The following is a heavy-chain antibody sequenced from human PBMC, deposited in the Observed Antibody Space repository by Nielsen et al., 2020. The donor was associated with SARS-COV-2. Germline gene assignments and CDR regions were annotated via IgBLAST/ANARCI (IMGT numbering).Heavy chain of an antibody. Sequence: SETLSLTCTVSGGSVSSDNYCWSWIRQPPGKGLEWIGYIYYSGSTNYNPSLKSRVTISVDTSKNQFSLKLSSVTAADTAVYYCASGGRRFGYFDLWGRGTLVTVSS. V-gene: IGHV4-61*01. D-gene: IGHD3-16*01. CDR2: IYYSGST. CDR1: GGSVSSDNYC. J-gene: IGHJ2*01. CDR3: ASGGRRFGYFDL.